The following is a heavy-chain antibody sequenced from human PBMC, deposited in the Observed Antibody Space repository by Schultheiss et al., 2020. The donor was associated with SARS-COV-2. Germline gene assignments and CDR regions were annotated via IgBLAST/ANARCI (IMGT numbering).Heavy chain of an antibody. D-gene: IGHD3-9*01. CDR2: IWYDGINK. V-gene: IGHV3-30*02. J-gene: IGHJ4*02. Sequence: GGSLRLSCAASGFTFSSYGMHWVRQAPGKGLEWVAVIWYDGINKYYADSVKGRFTIARDNSNNTLYLQMNSLRPEDTAVYYCAKDQDILTGYYFGSWGQGTLVTVSS. CDR3: AKDQDILTGYYFGS. CDR1: GFTFSSYG.